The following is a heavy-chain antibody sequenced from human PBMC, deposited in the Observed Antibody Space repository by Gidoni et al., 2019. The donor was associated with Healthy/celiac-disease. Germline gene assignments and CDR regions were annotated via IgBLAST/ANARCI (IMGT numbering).Heavy chain of an antibody. Sequence: QVQLVQSGAEVKKPGSSVKVSCKASGGPFSSYAISWVRQAPGQGLEWMGGIIPIFGTANYAQKFQGRVTITADESTSTAYMELSSLRSEDTAVYYCARDVGYNWMEYYGMDVWGQGTTVTVSS. J-gene: IGHJ6*02. CDR2: IIPIFGTA. CDR3: ARDVGYNWMEYYGMDV. D-gene: IGHD1-20*01. CDR1: GGPFSSYA. V-gene: IGHV1-69*01.